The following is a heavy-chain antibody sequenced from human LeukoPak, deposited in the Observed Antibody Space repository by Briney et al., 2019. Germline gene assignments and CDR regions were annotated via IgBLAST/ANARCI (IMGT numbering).Heavy chain of an antibody. CDR2: IYYSGST. CDR1: GGSISSSSYY. D-gene: IGHD2/OR15-2a*01. J-gene: IGHJ5*02. CDR3: ARHKVLRRSPPATGVRQWFDP. V-gene: IGHV4-39*01. Sequence: SETLSLTCTVSGGSISSSSYYWGWIRQPPGKGLEWIGSIYYSGSTYYNPSLKSRVTISVDTSKNQFSLKLSSVTAADTAVYYCARHKVLRRSPPATGVRQWFDPWGQGTLVTVSS.